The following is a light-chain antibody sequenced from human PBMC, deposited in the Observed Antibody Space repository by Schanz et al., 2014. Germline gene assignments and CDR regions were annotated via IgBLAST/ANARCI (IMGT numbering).Light chain of an antibody. CDR1: SSDVGAYNY. Sequence: QSALTQPASVSGSPGQSVTISCTGTSSDVGAYNYVSWYQRHPGKAPKLMIYDVSKRPSGVPDRFSGSKSGNTASLTVSGLQAEDEADYYCSSYAGSNSFVVFGGGTKLPVL. CDR3: SSYAGSNSFVV. CDR2: DVS. V-gene: IGLV2-8*01. J-gene: IGLJ2*01.